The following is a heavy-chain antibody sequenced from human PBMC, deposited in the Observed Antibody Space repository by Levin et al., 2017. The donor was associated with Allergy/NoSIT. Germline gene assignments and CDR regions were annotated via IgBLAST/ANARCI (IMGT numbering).Heavy chain of an antibody. D-gene: IGHD1-20*01. CDR3: AKDYNWSPDI. V-gene: IGHV3-48*03. J-gene: IGHJ3*02. CDR2: ISSSGRTM. CDR1: GFTFSSYE. Sequence: SCAASGFTFSSYEMNWVRQAPGKGLEWISYISSSGRTMYYADSVKGRFTISRDNAKNSLYLQMNSLRAEDTAVYFCAKDYNWSPDIWGQGTMVTVSS.